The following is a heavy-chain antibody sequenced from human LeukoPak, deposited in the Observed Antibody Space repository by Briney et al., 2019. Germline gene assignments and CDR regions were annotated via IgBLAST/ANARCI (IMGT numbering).Heavy chain of an antibody. CDR1: GFTFSNSA. V-gene: IGHV1-58*02. CDR3: AAEIYGGNSDCCSFDF. CDR2: IGVAGGNT. J-gene: IGHJ3*01. D-gene: IGHD4-23*01. Sequence: SAKVSCKASGFTFSNSAIQWVRQARGQRLGWIGWIGVAGGNTNYAQTLQGRITITRDMSTSTAYMELTSLRSDDTAVYYCAAEIYGGNSDCCSFDFWGPGTPVTVSS.